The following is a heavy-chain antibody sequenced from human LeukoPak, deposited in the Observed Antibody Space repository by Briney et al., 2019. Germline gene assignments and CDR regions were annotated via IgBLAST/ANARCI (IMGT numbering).Heavy chain of an antibody. CDR3: AGHAGSWYRNWFDP. CDR2: INHSGST. Sequence: PSETLSLTCAVYGGSFSGYYWSWIRQPPGKGLEWIGEINHSGSTNYNPSLKSRVTISVDTSKNQFSLKLSSVTAADTAVYYCAGHAGSWYRNWFDPWGQGTLVTVSS. J-gene: IGHJ5*02. D-gene: IGHD6-13*01. CDR1: GGSFSGYY. V-gene: IGHV4-34*01.